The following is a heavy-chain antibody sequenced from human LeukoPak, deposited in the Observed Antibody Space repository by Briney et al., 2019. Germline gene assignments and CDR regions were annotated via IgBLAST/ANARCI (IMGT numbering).Heavy chain of an antibody. CDR2: ISAYNGNT. CDR3: AREVGGCTNGVCYTPFSYYYYYGMDV. J-gene: IGHJ6*02. V-gene: IGHV1-18*01. CDR1: GYTFPSYG. D-gene: IGHD2-8*01. Sequence: GASVKVSCKASGYTFPSYGISWVRQAPGQGLEWMGWISAYNGNTNYAQKLQGRVTMTTDTSTSTAYMELRSLRSDDTAVYYCAREVGGCTNGVCYTPFSYYYYYGMDVWGQGTTVTVSS.